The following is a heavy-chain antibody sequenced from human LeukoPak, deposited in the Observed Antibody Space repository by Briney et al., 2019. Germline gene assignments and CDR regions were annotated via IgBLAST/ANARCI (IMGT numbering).Heavy chain of an antibody. CDR2: FYYSRNT. CDR3: ARDYGDY. D-gene: IGHD3-10*01. Sequence: PSETLSLTCTVSGGSISSYYWSWIRLPPGKGFDWIAYFYYSRNTNYTPSLKSRVTISVDTSRNQFSLKLGSVTAAGAAVYYCARDYGDYWGQGSLVTVSS. CDR1: GGSISSYY. J-gene: IGHJ4*02. V-gene: IGHV4-59*01.